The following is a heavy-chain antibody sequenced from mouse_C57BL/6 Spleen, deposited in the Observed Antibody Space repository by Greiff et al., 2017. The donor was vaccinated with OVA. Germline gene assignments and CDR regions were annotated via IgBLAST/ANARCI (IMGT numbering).Heavy chain of an antibody. D-gene: IGHD2-4*01. CDR3: ARQDYDTFAY. V-gene: IGHV5-15*01. CDR2: ISNLAYSI. CDR1: GFTFSDYG. J-gene: IGHJ3*01. Sequence: EVQVVESGGGLVQPGGSLKLSCAASGFTFSDYGMAWVRQAPRKGPEWVAFISNLAYSIYYADTVTGRFTISRENAKNTLYLEMSSLRSEDTAMYYCARQDYDTFAYWGQGTLVTVSA.